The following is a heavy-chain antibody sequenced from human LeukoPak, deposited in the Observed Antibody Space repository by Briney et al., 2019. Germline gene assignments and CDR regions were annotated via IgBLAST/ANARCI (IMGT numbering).Heavy chain of an antibody. J-gene: IGHJ5*02. CDR1: GFTFNSYA. CDR2: IRHDGSSE. V-gene: IGHV3-30*02. D-gene: IGHD3-3*01. Sequence: PGGSLRLSCLASGFTFNSYAMHWVRRAPGKGLEWVAFIRHDGSSEYYADSVKGRFITSRDRSGNTLSLQMKSLRPEDTAMYYCARHNTRFLERLPALGSWGQGTLVTVSS. CDR3: ARHNTRFLERLPALGS.